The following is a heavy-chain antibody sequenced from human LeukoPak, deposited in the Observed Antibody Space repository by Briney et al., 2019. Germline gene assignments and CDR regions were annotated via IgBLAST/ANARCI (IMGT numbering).Heavy chain of an antibody. CDR1: GFTVSSNY. CDR2: IYSGGST. D-gene: IGHD1-26*01. Sequence: GGSLRLSCAASGFTVSSNYMSWVRQAPGKGLEWVSVIYSGGSTYYADSVKGRFTISIDNSKNTLYLQINSLRAEDTAVYYCARSTFGPSGYYNYYYMDVWGKGTIVTVSS. V-gene: IGHV3-66*02. CDR3: ARSTFGPSGYYNYYYMDV. J-gene: IGHJ6*03.